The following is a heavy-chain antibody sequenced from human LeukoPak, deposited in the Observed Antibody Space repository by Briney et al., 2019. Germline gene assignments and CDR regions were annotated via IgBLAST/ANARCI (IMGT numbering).Heavy chain of an antibody. Sequence: ASVKVSCKASGGTFSSYAISWVRQAPGQGLEWMGGIIPIFGTANYAQKFQGRVTITADESTSTAYMELSSLRSEDTALYYCAGGGDIVVVPAVYHYWGQGTLVTVSS. V-gene: IGHV1-69*13. CDR1: GGTFSSYA. J-gene: IGHJ4*02. D-gene: IGHD2-2*01. CDR3: AGGGDIVVVPAVYHY. CDR2: IIPIFGTA.